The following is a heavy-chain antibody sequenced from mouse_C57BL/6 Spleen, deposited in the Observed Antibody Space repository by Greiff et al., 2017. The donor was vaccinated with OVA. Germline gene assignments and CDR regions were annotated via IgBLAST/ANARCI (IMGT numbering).Heavy chain of an antibody. CDR1: GYTFTDYY. V-gene: IGHV1-26*01. J-gene: IGHJ4*01. CDR3: ARSGEVDY. D-gene: IGHD3-1*01. CDR2: INPNNGGT. Sequence: VQLQQSGPELVKPGASVKISCKASGYTFTDYYMNWVKQSHGKSLEWIGDINPNNGGTSYNQKFKGKATLTVDKSSSTAYMELRSLTSEDSAVYYCARSGEVDYWGQGTSVTVSS.